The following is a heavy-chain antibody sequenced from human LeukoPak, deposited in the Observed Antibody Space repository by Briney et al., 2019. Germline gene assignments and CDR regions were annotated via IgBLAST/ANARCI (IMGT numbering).Heavy chain of an antibody. CDR3: ARVDTGPTY. CDR2: VYPNSGDT. Sequence: ASVKVSCKASGYTFTTFEISWVRQAPGEGLEWMGWVYPNSGDTGYAQQTQGRVNLTRNTAIATAYMELSSLKSEDTAVYYCARVDTGPTYWGQGTLIIVSS. CDR1: GYTFTTFE. D-gene: IGHD2-8*02. J-gene: IGHJ4*02. V-gene: IGHV1-8*02.